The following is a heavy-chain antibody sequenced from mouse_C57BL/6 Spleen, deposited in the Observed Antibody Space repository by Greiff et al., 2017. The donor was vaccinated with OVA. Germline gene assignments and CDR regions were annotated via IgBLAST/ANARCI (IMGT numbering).Heavy chain of an antibody. Sequence: VQLQQPGAELVKPGASVKMSCKASGYTFTSYWITWVKQRPGQGLEWIGDIYPGSGSTNYNEKFKSKATLTVDTSSSTAYMQLSSLTSEDSAVYYCARRGYGNPHFDYWGQGTTLTVSS. V-gene: IGHV1-55*01. CDR1: GYTFTSYW. J-gene: IGHJ2*01. D-gene: IGHD2-1*01. CDR2: IYPGSGST. CDR3: ARRGYGNPHFDY.